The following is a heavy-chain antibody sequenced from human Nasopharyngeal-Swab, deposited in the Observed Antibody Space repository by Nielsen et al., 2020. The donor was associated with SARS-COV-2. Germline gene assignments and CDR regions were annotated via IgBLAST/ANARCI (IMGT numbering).Heavy chain of an antibody. CDR2: ISWNSGSI. D-gene: IGHD5-18*01. Sequence: SLKISCAASGFTFDDYAMHWVRQAPGKGPEWVSGISWNSGSIGYADSAKGRFTISRDNAKNSLYLQMNSLRAEDTALYYCAKGDTAMVTSMQQWLATGGLIDYWGQGTLVTVSS. CDR1: GFTFDDYA. CDR3: AKGDTAMVTSMQQWLATGGLIDY. J-gene: IGHJ4*02. V-gene: IGHV3-9*01.